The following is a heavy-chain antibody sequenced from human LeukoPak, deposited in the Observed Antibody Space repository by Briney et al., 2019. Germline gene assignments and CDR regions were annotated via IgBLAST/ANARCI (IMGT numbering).Heavy chain of an antibody. V-gene: IGHV3-30*04. J-gene: IGHJ4*02. D-gene: IGHD6-13*01. CDR1: GFTFSSYA. CDR2: ISHDGSIK. CDR3: ASHSSPTY. Sequence: GRSLRLSCAASGFTFSSYAMHWVRQAPGKGLEWVAVISHDGSIKHYADSVKGRFTISRDNSKNTLHVQMNSLRAEDTAVYYCASHSSPTYWGQGTLVPVPS.